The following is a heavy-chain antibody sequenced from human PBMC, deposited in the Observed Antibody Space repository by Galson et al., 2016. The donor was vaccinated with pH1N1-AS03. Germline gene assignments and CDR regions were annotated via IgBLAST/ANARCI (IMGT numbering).Heavy chain of an antibody. V-gene: IGHV1-46*01. D-gene: IGHD3-16*02. Sequence: SVKVSCKASGYTLTRYYMHWVRQAPGQGLEWMGIIDPSGGPTTYAPKFQGRITITTDTSTSTVYMELVSLRSVDTAVYYCARRYYSDYWGQGTLVTVSS. CDR3: ARRYYSDY. J-gene: IGHJ4*02. CDR1: GYTLTRYY. CDR2: IDPSGGPT.